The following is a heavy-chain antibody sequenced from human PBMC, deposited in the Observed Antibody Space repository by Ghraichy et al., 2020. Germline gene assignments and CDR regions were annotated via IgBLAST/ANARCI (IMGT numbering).Heavy chain of an antibody. V-gene: IGHV1-18*04. CDR1: GYSFTNYG. J-gene: IGHJ4*02. CDR3: AGGGMDYYDSSGYEY. D-gene: IGHD3-22*01. CDR2: ISSYNGNT. Sequence: ASVKVSCKASGYSFTNYGITWVRQVPGQGLEWMGWISSYNGNTNFVQKLQGRVTLTKDTSTSTAYMELRSLRSDDTAVYYCAGGGMDYYDSSGYEYWGRGTLVTVSS.